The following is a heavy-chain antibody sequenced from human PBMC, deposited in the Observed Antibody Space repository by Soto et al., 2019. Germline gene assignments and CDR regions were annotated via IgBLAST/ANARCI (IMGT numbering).Heavy chain of an antibody. D-gene: IGHD6-19*01. V-gene: IGHV3-33*01. J-gene: IGHJ4*02. CDR3: ARDGGTVQQWLVRSLRNYFDY. CDR1: GFTFSSYG. Sequence: GGSLRLSCAASGFTFSSYGMHWVRQAPGKGLEWVAVIWYDGSNKYYADSVKGRFTISRDNSKNTLYLQMNSLRAEDTAGYYCARDGGTVQQWLVRSLRNYFDYWGQGTLVTVSS. CDR2: IWYDGSNK.